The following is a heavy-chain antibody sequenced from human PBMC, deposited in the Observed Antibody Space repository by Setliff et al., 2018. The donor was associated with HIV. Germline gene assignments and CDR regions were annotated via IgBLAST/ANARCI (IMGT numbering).Heavy chain of an antibody. J-gene: IGHJ5*02. Sequence: PSETLSLTCTVSGGSISSSSYYWGWIRQPPGKGLGWIGSIYYSGSTYYNPSLKSRVTKSVDTSKNQFSLKLSSVTAADTAVYYCARVKSGSLGGYVDQWGQGTLVTVSS. CDR1: GGSISSSSYY. V-gene: IGHV4-39*07. CDR3: ARVKSGSLGGYVDQ. D-gene: IGHD3-10*01. CDR2: IYYSGST.